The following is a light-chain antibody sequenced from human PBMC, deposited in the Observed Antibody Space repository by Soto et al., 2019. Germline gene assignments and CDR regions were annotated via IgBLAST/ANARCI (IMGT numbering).Light chain of an antibody. J-gene: IGLJ1*01. CDR1: SSNIGSNT. CDR2: RDN. V-gene: IGLV1-44*01. Sequence: QSALTQPPSASGAPGQRVTISCSGSSSNIGSNTVNWYQQLPGTAPKLLIYRDNQRPSGVPVRFSGSKSGTSASLAISGLQSEDEGDYHCAAWDDSLNGYVFATGTKVTVL. CDR3: AAWDDSLNGYV.